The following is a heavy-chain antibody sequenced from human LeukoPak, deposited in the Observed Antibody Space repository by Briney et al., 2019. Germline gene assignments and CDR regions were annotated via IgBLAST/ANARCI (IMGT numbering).Heavy chain of an antibody. Sequence: TGGSLRLSCAASGFTFDDYAMHWVRQAPGKGLEWVSLITWDGGSTHYSDSVRGRFTISRDNGKNSLYLQMDSLRTEDTAFYYCAAGDSALGFEYWGQGTLVSVST. J-gene: IGHJ4*02. V-gene: IGHV3-43*01. CDR3: AAGDSALGFEY. D-gene: IGHD3-16*01. CDR1: GFTFDDYA. CDR2: ITWDGGST.